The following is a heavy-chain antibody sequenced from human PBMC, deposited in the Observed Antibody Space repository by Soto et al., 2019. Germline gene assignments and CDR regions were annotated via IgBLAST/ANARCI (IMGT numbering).Heavy chain of an antibody. CDR1: GGSISSYY. D-gene: IGHD3-22*01. CDR3: ARDQLYYNDISGRPLNAFDV. CDR2: IYFTGST. Sequence: PSETLSLTCTVSGGSISSYYWSWIRQPPGKGLEWIGYIYFTGSTNYADSVKGRFTISRDNAKNILYLQMNSLRAEDTAVYYCARDQLYYNDISGRPLNAFDVWGQGTMVTVSS. J-gene: IGHJ3*01. V-gene: IGHV4-59*12.